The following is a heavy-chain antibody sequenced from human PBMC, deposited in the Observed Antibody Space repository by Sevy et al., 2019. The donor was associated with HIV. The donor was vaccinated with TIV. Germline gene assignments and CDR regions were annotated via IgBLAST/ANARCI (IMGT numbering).Heavy chain of an antibody. Sequence: GGSLRLSCAASGFTFSNYEMNWVRQAPGEGLEWVSHITSSGSSIYYADSVKGRFTISRDNAKNSLYLQMNSLRVEDTAVYHCARNGGAYDTGFDPWGQGTLVTVSS. J-gene: IGHJ5*02. CDR3: ARNGGAYDTGFDP. D-gene: IGHD3-22*01. CDR2: ITSSGSSI. CDR1: GFTFSNYE. V-gene: IGHV3-48*03.